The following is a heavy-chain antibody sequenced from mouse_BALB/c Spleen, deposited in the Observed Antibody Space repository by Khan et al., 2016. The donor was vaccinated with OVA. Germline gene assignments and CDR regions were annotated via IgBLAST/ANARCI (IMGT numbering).Heavy chain of an antibody. V-gene: IGHV2-6-4*01. J-gene: IGHJ4*01. D-gene: IGHD2-14*01. CDR1: GFSLSRYN. CDR3: DRAYYRYDGYYAMDY. CDR2: IWGGGGT. Sequence: VELVESGPGLVAPSQNLSITCTVSGFSLSRYNIHWVRQPPGKGLEWLGMIWGGGGTDYNSTLKSRLSISKDNSKNQVFLKMNSLHTDDTAMYFCDRAYYRYDGYYAMDYWGQGTSVTVSS.